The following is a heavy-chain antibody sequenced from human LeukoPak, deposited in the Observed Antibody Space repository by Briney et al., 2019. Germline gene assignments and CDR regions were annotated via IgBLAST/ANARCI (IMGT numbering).Heavy chain of an antibody. V-gene: IGHV4-59*01. J-gene: IGHJ4*02. CDR3: ARGLPGIAAAVDY. CDR1: GGSISSYY. D-gene: IGHD6-13*01. Sequence: SETLSLTCTVSGGSISSYYWSWIRQPPGKGLEWIGYIYYSGSTNYSPSLKSRVTISVDTSKNQFSLKLSSVTAADTAVYYCARGLPGIAAAVDYWGQGTLVTVSS. CDR2: IYYSGST.